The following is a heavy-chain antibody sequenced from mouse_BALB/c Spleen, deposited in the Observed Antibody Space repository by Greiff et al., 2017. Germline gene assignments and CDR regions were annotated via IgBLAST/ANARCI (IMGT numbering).Heavy chain of an antibody. D-gene: IGHD1-1*01. CDR3: ARDPITTVVAMDY. J-gene: IGHJ4*01. V-gene: IGHV3-6*02. CDR2: ISYDGSN. Sequence: VQLKESGPGLVKPSQSLSLTCSVTGYSITSGYYWNWIRQFPGNKLEWMGYISYDGSNNYNPSLKNRISITRDTSKNQFFLKLNSVTTEDTATYYCARDPITTVVAMDYWGQGTSVTVSS. CDR1: GYSITSGYY.